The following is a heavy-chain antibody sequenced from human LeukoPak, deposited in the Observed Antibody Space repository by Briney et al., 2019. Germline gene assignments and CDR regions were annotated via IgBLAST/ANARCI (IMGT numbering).Heavy chain of an antibody. CDR2: ISGSGGST. D-gene: IGHD3-16*01. J-gene: IGHJ4*02. CDR3: AKDQDYVWGSHSNPGDY. V-gene: IGHV3-23*01. CDR1: GFTFSSYA. Sequence: QPGGSLRLSCAASGFTFSSYAMSWVRQAPGKGLEWVSAISGSGGSTYYADSVKGRFTISRDNSKNTLYLQMNSLRAEDTAVYYCAKDQDYVWGSHSNPGDYWGQGTLVTVSS.